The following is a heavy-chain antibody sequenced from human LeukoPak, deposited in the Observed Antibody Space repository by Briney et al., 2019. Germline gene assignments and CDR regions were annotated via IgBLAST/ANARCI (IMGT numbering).Heavy chain of an antibody. CDR2: IYYSGST. D-gene: IGHD3-10*01. Sequence: SETLSLTCTVSGGSISSSSYYWGWIRQPPGKGLEWIGSIYYSGSTNYNPSLKSRVTMSVDTSKNQFSLKLSSVTAADTALYYCARVGFGSGSSYYFDYWGQGTLVTVSS. CDR3: ARVGFGSGSSYYFDY. CDR1: GGSISSSSYY. J-gene: IGHJ4*02. V-gene: IGHV4-39*07.